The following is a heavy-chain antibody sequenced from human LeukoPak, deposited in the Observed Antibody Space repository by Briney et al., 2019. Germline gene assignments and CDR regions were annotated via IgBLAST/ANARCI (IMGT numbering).Heavy chain of an antibody. V-gene: IGHV3-30-3*01. CDR2: ISYDGSNK. D-gene: IGHD5-18*01. CDR3: ARAQVDTAMAGYYYGMDV. CDR1: GFTFSSYA. J-gene: IGHJ6*02. Sequence: GRSLRLSCAASGFTFSSYAMHWVRQAPGKGLEWVAVISYDGSNKYYADSVKGRFTISRDNSKNPLYLQMNSLRAEDTAVYYCARAQVDTAMAGYYYGMDVWGQGTTVTVSS.